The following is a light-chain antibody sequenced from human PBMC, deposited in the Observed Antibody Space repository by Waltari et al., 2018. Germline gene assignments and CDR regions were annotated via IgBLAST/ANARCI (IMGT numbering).Light chain of an antibody. CDR3: QQYDVLQYT. CDR2: DAS. Sequence: GDRVTITCQASQDITNCLNWYQQKPGQAPKLLIYDASNLKTGVPSRFSGRGFGTDFTFTISSLQPEDGATYYCQQYDVLQYTFGPGTKVNLK. J-gene: IGKJ3*01. CDR1: QDITNC. V-gene: IGKV1-33*01.